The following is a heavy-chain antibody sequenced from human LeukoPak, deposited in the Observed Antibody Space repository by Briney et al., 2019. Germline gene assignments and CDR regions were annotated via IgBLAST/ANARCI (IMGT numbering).Heavy chain of an antibody. V-gene: IGHV3-11*01. CDR2: ISSSGSTI. D-gene: IGHD3-10*01. CDR3: ARSRITMVRGVIWWFDP. J-gene: IGHJ5*02. Sequence: AGGSLRLSCAASGFTFSDYYMSWIRQAPGKGLGWVSYISSSGSTIYYADSVKGRFTISRDNAKNSLYLQMNSLRAEDTAVYYCARSRITMVRGVIWWFDPWGQGTLVTVSS. CDR1: GFTFSDYY.